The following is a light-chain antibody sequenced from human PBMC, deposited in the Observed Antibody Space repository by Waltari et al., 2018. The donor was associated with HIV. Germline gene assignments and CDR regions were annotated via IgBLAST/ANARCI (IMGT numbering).Light chain of an antibody. CDR2: DVS. Sequence: QSALTQPASVSGFPGQSITISCTGSSSDVGSYNYVSWYQQHPGKAPKLLVYDVSKRPSGVSTRFSCSKSGNTASLTISGLHAEDEADYYCCSYAGSNTYLFGTVTEVTVL. CDR1: SSDVGSYNY. CDR3: CSYAGSNTYL. J-gene: IGLJ1*01. V-gene: IGLV2-23*02.